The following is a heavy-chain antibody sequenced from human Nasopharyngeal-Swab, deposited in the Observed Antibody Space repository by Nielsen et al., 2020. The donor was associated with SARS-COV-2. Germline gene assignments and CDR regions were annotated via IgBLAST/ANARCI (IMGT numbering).Heavy chain of an antibody. CDR1: GFTFSSYS. J-gene: IGHJ4*02. Sequence: LKISCAASGFTFSSYSMNWVRQAPGKGLEWVSSISSSSSYIYYADSVKGRFTISRDNAKNSLYLQMNSLRAEDTAVYYCARDFPTPPYYDFWSGLQLDYWGQGTLVTVSS. CDR2: ISSSSSYI. CDR3: ARDFPTPPYYDFWSGLQLDY. V-gene: IGHV3-21*01. D-gene: IGHD3-3*01.